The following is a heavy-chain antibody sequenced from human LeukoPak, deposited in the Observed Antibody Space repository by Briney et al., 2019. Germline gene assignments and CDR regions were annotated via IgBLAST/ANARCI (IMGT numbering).Heavy chain of an antibody. J-gene: IGHJ4*02. V-gene: IGHV1-18*01. Sequence: ASVKLSCKASGYTFTSYGISWVRQAPGQGLEWMGWISAYNGNTNYAQKLQGRVTMTTDTSTSTAYMELRSLRSDDTAVYYCARDWRHCSGGSCYSAAPYYFDYWGQGTLVTVSS. CDR2: ISAYNGNT. D-gene: IGHD2-15*01. CDR1: GYTFTSYG. CDR3: ARDWRHCSGGSCYSAAPYYFDY.